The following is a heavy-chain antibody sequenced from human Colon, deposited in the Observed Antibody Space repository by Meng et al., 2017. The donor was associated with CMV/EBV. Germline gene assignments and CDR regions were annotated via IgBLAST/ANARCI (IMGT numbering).Heavy chain of an antibody. D-gene: IGHD2-21*02. CDR2: IRYDGSKA. Sequence: GGSLRLSCSASGFTFNTFGMHWVRQAPGKGLEWVAFIRYDGSKADYADSMTGRFTISRDNAKSSLHLQMTSLRPEDSAVYFCAKEFVLGTHLDHWGQGTVVTVSS. CDR3: AKEFVLGTHLDH. CDR1: GFTFNTFG. J-gene: IGHJ4*02. V-gene: IGHV3-30*02.